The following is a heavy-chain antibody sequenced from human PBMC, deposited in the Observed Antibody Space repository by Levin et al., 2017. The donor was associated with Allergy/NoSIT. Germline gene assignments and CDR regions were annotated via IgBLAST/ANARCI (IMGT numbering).Heavy chain of an antibody. Sequence: PSETLSLTCTVSGGSISSGDYYWSWIRQPPGKGLEWMGYIYYSGSTYYNPSLKSRVTISVDTSKNQFSLKLSSVTAADTAVYYCARDGSSKWPHYYSGMDVWGQGTTVTVSS. D-gene: IGHD6-13*01. CDR3: ARDGSSKWPHYYSGMDV. CDR1: GGSISSGDYY. J-gene: IGHJ6*02. CDR2: IYYSGST. V-gene: IGHV4-30-4*01.